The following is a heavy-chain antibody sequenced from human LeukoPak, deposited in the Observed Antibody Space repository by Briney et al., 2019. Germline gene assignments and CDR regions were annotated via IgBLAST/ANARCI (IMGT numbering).Heavy chain of an antibody. CDR3: AKDRYGSGSPNWFDP. V-gene: IGHV3-21*04. CDR2: ISSSSSYI. J-gene: IGHJ5*02. Sequence: GGSLRLSCAASGFTFSSYSMNWVRQAPGKGLEWVSSISSSSSYIYYADSVKGRFTISRDNAKNSLYLQMNSLRAEDTALYYCAKDRYGSGSPNWFDPWGQGTLVTVSS. CDR1: GFTFSSYS. D-gene: IGHD3-10*01.